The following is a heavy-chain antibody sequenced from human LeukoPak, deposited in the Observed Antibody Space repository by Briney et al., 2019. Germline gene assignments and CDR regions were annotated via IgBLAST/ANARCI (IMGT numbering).Heavy chain of an antibody. V-gene: IGHV5-51*03. CDR3: AKAPRIAVADAFDI. Sequence: GESLTISCKGSGYSFTSYWIGWVRQMPGKGLEWMGIIYPGDSDTRYSPSFQGQVTISADKSISTAYLQWSSLKASDAAMYYCAKAPRIAVADAFDIWGQGTMVTVSS. CDR2: IYPGDSDT. J-gene: IGHJ3*02. CDR1: GYSFTSYW. D-gene: IGHD6-19*01.